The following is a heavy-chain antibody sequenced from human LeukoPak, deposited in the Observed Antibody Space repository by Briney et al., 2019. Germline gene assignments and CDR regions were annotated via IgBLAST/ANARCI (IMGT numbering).Heavy chain of an antibody. CDR3: ARGYLHITIFGVVIWGSLDY. J-gene: IGHJ4*02. CDR1: GGSISSGSYY. D-gene: IGHD3-3*01. Sequence: SETLSLTCTVSGGSISSGSYYWSWIRQPPGKGLEWIGEINHSGSTNYNPSLKSRVTISVDTSKNQFSLKLSSVTAADTAVYYCARGYLHITIFGVVIWGSLDYWGQGTLVTVSS. CDR2: INHSGST. V-gene: IGHV4-39*07.